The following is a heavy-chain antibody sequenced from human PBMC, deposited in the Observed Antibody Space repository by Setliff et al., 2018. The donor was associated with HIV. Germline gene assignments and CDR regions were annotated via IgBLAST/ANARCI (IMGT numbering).Heavy chain of an antibody. J-gene: IGHJ6*03. Sequence: PSETLSLTCAVYGGSLNDYYWSWIRLPPGKGLEWIGEINHSGSTNYNPSLKSRVTISVDTSKNQSSLKLTSVTAADTAVYYCARDWNHYFYYMDVWGKGTTVTVSS. D-gene: IGHD1-1*01. V-gene: IGHV4-34*01. CDR2: INHSGST. CDR3: ARDWNHYFYYMDV. CDR1: GGSLNDYY.